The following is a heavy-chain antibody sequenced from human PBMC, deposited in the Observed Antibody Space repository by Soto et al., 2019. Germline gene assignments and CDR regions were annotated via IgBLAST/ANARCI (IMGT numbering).Heavy chain of an antibody. CDR3: AKLDSVEVYYYCSHGMEV. CDR1: GFTFGIYA. Sequence: EVQLLESGGGLVQPGGSLRLSCAASGFTFGIYAMGWVRQAPGKGLEWVSSINGGGTSTYYADSVKGRFTVYRDNSKNTMLRQMDSLRAEDTAVFYWAKLDSVEVYYYCSHGMEVWGQGTTVTGSS. J-gene: IGHJ6*02. D-gene: IGHD1-20*01. V-gene: IGHV3-23*01. CDR2: INGGGTST.